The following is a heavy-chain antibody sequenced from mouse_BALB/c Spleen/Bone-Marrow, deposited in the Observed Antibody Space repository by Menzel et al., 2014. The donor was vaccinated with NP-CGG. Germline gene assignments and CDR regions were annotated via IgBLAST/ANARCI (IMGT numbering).Heavy chain of an antibody. CDR2: IDPANGNT. CDR3: TRREDY. CDR1: GFNIKDTY. Sequence: EVQLQESGAELVKPGASVKLSCTASGFNIKDTYMHWVKQRPEQGLEWIGRIDPANGNTKYDPKFQGKATITADTSSNTAYLHLTSLTSEDTAVYYCTRREDYWGQGTTLAVSS. V-gene: IGHV14-3*02. J-gene: IGHJ2*01.